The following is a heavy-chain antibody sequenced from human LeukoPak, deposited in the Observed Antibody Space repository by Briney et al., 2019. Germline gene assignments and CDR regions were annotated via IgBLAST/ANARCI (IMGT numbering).Heavy chain of an antibody. D-gene: IGHD3-3*01. CDR1: GGSISSYY. CDR3: ARSQYDFWSGDFDSNWFDP. Sequence: SETLSLTCTVSGGSISSYYWSWIRQPAGKGLERIGRIYTSGSTNYNPSLKSRVTMSVDTSKNQFSLKLSSVTAADTAVYYCARSQYDFWSGDFDSNWFDPWGQGTLVTVSS. V-gene: IGHV4-4*07. J-gene: IGHJ5*02. CDR2: IYTSGST.